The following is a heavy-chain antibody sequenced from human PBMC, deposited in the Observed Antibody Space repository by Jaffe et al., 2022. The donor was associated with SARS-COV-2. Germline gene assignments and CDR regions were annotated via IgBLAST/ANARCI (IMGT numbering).Heavy chain of an antibody. D-gene: IGHD3-16*01. CDR1: KFTFSIYI. CDR3: AREGGGGDAFDI. J-gene: IGHJ3*02. Sequence: QVQLVESGGGVVQPGRSLRLSCAASKFTFSIYIIHWVRQAPGKGLEWVAAISYRDTAEYYAGSVKGRFTVSRDDSEDKTYLQMNSLTVEDTALYYCAREGGGGDAFDIWGQGTMLTVSS. V-gene: IGHV3-30*04. CDR2: ISYRDTAE.